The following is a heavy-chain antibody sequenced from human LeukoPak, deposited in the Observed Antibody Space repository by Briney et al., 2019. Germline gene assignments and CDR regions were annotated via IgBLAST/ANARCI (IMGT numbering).Heavy chain of an antibody. Sequence: GGSLRLSCAASGFTFSSYSMNWVRQAPGTGLEWVSVISDRGSHTYYADSVKGRFTISRDNSKNTLYLQMNGLRAEDTAVYYCAKDPKRFDYWGQGTLVTVSS. CDR3: AKDPKRFDY. CDR2: ISDRGSHT. V-gene: IGHV3-23*01. CDR1: GFTFSSYS. J-gene: IGHJ4*02.